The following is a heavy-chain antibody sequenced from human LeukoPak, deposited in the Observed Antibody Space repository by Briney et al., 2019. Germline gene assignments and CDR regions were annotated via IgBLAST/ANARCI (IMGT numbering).Heavy chain of an antibody. CDR3: ARGSGCSSSSCHAGEFDY. CDR2: IFNSESA. D-gene: IGHD2-2*01. J-gene: IGHJ4*02. Sequence: SETLSLTCTVSGDSISSYSWNWIRQPAGEGLEWIGHIFNSESANYNPSLKSRVAMSVDTSKNQFSLNLTSVTAADTAVYYCARGSGCSSSSCHAGEFDYWGQGTLVTVSS. V-gene: IGHV4-4*07. CDR1: GDSISSYS.